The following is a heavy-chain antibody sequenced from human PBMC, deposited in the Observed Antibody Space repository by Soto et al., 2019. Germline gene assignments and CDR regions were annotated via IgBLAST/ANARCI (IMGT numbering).Heavy chain of an antibody. Sequence: QVQLVQSGAEVKKPGASVKVSCKASGYTFTSYDINWVRQATGQGLEWMGWMNPNSGNTGYAQKFQGRVTMTRSTSLSTAYMELSSMRSKATAVYYCARGGCTNGVCPFDYWGQGTLVTVSS. V-gene: IGHV1-8*01. D-gene: IGHD2-8*01. J-gene: IGHJ4*02. CDR1: GYTFTSYD. CDR2: MNPNSGNT. CDR3: ARGGCTNGVCPFDY.